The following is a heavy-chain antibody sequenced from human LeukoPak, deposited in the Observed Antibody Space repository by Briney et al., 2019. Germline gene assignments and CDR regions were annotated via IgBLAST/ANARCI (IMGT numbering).Heavy chain of an antibody. CDR3: ATEGGSGSYYGDDAFDM. CDR1: GFSFTNTW. J-gene: IGHJ3*02. D-gene: IGHD3-10*01. Sequence: PGGSLRLSCEASGFSFTNTWMSWVRQAPGKGLEWVGRVKSKADDGATDYATPVQGRFTISRDDSKNTLSLQMNSLKTEDTAVYYCATEGGSGSYYGDDAFDMWGQGTMVTVSS. V-gene: IGHV3-15*01. CDR2: VKSKADDGAT.